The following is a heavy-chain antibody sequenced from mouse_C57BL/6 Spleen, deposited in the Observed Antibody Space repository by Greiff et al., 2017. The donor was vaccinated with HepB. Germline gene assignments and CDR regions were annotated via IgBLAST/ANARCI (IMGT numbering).Heavy chain of an antibody. J-gene: IGHJ1*03. D-gene: IGHD1-1*01. CDR3: ARRDYGSSYEYFDV. V-gene: IGHV1-69*01. Sequence: VQLQQSGAELVMPGASVKLSCKASGYTFTSYWMHWVKQRPGQGLEWIGEIDPSDSYTNYNQKFKGKSTLTVDKSSSTAYMQLSSLTSEDSAVYYCARRDYGSSYEYFDVWGTGTTVTVSS. CDR2: IDPSDSYT. CDR1: GYTFTSYW.